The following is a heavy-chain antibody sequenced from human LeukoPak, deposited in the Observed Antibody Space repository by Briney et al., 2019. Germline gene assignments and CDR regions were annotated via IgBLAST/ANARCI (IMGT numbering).Heavy chain of an antibody. CDR3: GRHQHSGSYGAFDI. Sequence: GNSLSISCQGSGSTFTAYWICWGRQMPGKGLGWVGIIHPGDSDTRYSPSFQGQVTISADKSITTAYLQWSSLKASDTAMYYCGRHQHSGSYGAFDIWGQGTMVTVSS. J-gene: IGHJ3*02. V-gene: IGHV5-51*01. D-gene: IGHD1-26*01. CDR2: IHPGDSDT. CDR1: GSTFTAYW.